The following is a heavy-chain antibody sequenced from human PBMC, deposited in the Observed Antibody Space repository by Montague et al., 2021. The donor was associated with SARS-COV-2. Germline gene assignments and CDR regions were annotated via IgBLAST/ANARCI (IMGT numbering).Heavy chain of an antibody. CDR2: ISSSGSLT. CDR1: GFTFSNYG. Sequence: SLRLSCAASGFTFSNYGMHWVRQAPGKGLQWVASISSSGSLTYYAESVKGRLTISRDNSKNPLYLQMNSLRADDTAKYYCAKSPTLIPTDLFDPWGQGTLVTVSS. D-gene: IGHD4-17*01. J-gene: IGHJ5*02. V-gene: IGHV3-23*05. CDR3: AKSPTLIPTDLFDP.